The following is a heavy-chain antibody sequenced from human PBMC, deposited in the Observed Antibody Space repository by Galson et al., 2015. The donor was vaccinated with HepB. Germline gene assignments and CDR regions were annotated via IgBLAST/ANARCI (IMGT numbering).Heavy chain of an antibody. CDR1: GGSFSGNY. CDR3: ASPVVTPGRFDI. V-gene: IGHV4-34*01. D-gene: IGHD4-23*01. Sequence: ETLSLTCGVYGGSFSGNYWSWIRQPPGKGLEWIGEINHSGSTNYNPSLKSRVTISVDTSKNQFSLKLRSVTAADTAVYYCASPVVTPGRFDIWGQGTVVTVSS. J-gene: IGHJ3*02. CDR2: INHSGST.